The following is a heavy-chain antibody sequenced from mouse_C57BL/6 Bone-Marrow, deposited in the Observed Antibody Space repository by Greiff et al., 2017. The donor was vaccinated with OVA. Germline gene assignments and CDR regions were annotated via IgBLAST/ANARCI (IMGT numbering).Heavy chain of an antibody. D-gene: IGHD2-1*01. V-gene: IGHV5-9-1*02. J-gene: IGHJ2*01. CDR1: GFTFSSYA. Sequence: EVQGVESGAGLVKPGGSLKLSCAASGFTFSSYAMSWVRQTPEKRLEWVAYISSGGDYIYYADTVKGRFTISRDNARNTLYLQMSSLKSEDTAMYYCTREGDGNYDDYWGQGTTLTVSS. CDR2: ISSGGDYI. CDR3: TREGDGNYDDY.